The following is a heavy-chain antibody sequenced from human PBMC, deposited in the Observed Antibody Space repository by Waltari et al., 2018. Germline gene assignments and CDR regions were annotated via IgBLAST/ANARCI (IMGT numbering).Heavy chain of an antibody. J-gene: IGHJ4*02. CDR1: GVSISSYY. D-gene: IGHD1-26*01. CDR3: AREGVGAIPFDC. CDR2: FSTSGGT. Sequence: QVQLQESGPGLVKPSDTLSLTCTVSGVSISSYYWSWIRQPAGKGLEWIGRFSTSGGTAYNPSLKSRVTMSVDTSKTQFSLKLSSVTAADTAVYYCAREGVGAIPFDCWGQGTLVTVSS. V-gene: IGHV4-4*07.